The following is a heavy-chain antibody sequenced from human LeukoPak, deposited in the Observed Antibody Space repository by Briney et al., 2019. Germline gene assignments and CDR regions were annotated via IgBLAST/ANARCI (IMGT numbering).Heavy chain of an antibody. Sequence: ASVKVSCKASGYTFTGYYVHWVRQAPGQGLEWVGWINPNSGGTNYAQKFQGRVTMTRDTSISTAYMELSRLRSDDTAVYYCARGYPSHYYYYYYMDVWGKGTTVTVSS. CDR1: GYTFTGYY. CDR2: INPNSGGT. D-gene: IGHD1-26*01. V-gene: IGHV1-2*02. CDR3: ARGYPSHYYYYYYMDV. J-gene: IGHJ6*03.